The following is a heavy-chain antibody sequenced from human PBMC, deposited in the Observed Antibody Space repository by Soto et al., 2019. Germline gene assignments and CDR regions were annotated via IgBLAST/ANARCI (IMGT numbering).Heavy chain of an antibody. D-gene: IGHD2-2*01. CDR2: ISAYNGNT. CDR1: GYTFTSYG. CDR3: ARDFSTDSAAILAYYGMDA. Sequence: GASVKVSCKASGYTFTSYGISWVRQAPGQGLEWMGWISAYNGNTNYAQKLQGRVTMTTDTSTSTAYMELRSLRSDDTAVYYCARDFSTDSAAILAYYGMDAWGQGTTVTVSS. V-gene: IGHV1-18*01. J-gene: IGHJ6*02.